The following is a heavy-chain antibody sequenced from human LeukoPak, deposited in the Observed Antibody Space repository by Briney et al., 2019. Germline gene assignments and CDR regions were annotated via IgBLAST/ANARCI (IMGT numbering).Heavy chain of an antibody. D-gene: IGHD3-16*02. CDR3: ARGDDYVWGSYRSFDY. CDR1: GFTFSSYE. CDR2: ISSSGSTI. Sequence: GGSLRLSCAASGFTFSSYEMNWVRQAPGKGLEWVSYISSSGSTIYYADSVKGRFTISRDNAKNSLYLQMNSLRAEDTAVYYCARGDDYVWGSYRSFDYWGQGTLVTVSS. V-gene: IGHV3-48*03. J-gene: IGHJ4*02.